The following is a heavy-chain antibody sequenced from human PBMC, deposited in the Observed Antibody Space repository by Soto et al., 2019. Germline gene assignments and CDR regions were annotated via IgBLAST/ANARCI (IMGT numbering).Heavy chain of an antibody. J-gene: IGHJ6*02. CDR1: DNTFTHYG. CDR2: ISGYNGNT. Sequence: ASVKVSCKSSDNTFTHYGINWVRQAPGQGLEWMGWISGYNGNTKYAQKFQDRVTMTADTSTRTAFMEVRSLTSDDTGVYFCAATGGNYFGLDVWGQGTTVTVSS. D-gene: IGHD2-8*02. CDR3: AATGGNYFGLDV. V-gene: IGHV1-18*01.